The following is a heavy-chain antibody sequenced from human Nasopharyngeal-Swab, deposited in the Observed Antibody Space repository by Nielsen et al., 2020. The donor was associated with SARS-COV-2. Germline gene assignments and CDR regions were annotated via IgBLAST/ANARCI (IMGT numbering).Heavy chain of an antibody. J-gene: IGHJ4*02. V-gene: IGHV3-23*01. CDR3: ASNRGGYSYGHDFDY. CDR2: ISGSGGST. CDR1: GFTFSSYA. D-gene: IGHD5-18*01. Sequence: GESLKISCAASGFTFSSYAMSWVRQAPGKGLEWVSAISGSGGSTYYADSVKGRFTISSDNSKNTLYLQMNSLRAEDTAVYYCASNRGGYSYGHDFDYWGQGTLVTVSS.